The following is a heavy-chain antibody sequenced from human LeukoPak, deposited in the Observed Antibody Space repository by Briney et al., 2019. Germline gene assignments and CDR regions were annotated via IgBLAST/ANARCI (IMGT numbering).Heavy chain of an antibody. CDR1: GGSISIWY. D-gene: IGHD3-10*01. CDR2: IFTSGIT. J-gene: IGHJ6*03. CDR3: ARESSGTYYNPLGYMDV. Sequence: SETLSLTCTVSGGSISIWYWNWIRQPAGKGLEWIGRIFTSGITNYNPSLKSRVTMSVGTSKNQFSLNLSSVTAADTAVYYCARESSGTYYNPLGYMDVWGKGTTVTVSS. V-gene: IGHV4-4*07.